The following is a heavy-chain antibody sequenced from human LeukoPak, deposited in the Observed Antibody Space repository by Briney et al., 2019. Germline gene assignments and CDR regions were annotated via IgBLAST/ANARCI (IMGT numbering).Heavy chain of an antibody. CDR1: GYTLTELS. J-gene: IGHJ3*02. CDR3: ATVLYGSGSIDAFDI. Sequence: ASVKVSCKVSGYTLTELSMHWVRQAPGKGLEWMGGFDPEDGETIYAQKFQGRVTMTEDTSTDTAYMEPSSLRSEDTAVYYCATVLYGSGSIDAFDIWGQGTMVTVSS. CDR2: FDPEDGET. V-gene: IGHV1-24*01. D-gene: IGHD3-10*01.